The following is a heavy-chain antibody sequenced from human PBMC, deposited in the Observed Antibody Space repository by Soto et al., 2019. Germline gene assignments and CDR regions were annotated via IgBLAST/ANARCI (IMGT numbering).Heavy chain of an antibody. CDR1: GFTFSSYS. J-gene: IGHJ4*02. CDR3: AIGLYGETSEYFYL. Sequence: PGESLKISCAASGFTFSSYSMNWVRQAPGKGLEWVSYISSSSSTIYYADSVKGRFTISRDNAKNSLYLQMNSLRAEDTAVYYCAIGLYGETSEYFYLWGQGTLVTVYS. CDR2: ISSSSSTI. D-gene: IGHD4-17*01. V-gene: IGHV3-48*01.